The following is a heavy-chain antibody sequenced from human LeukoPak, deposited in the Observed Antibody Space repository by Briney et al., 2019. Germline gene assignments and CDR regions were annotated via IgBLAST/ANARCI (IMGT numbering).Heavy chain of an antibody. CDR3: ARAAMVREYTIVDYYYGMDV. CDR2: IYTSGST. D-gene: IGHD3-10*01. J-gene: IGHJ6*02. CDR1: GGSISSYY. V-gene: IGHV4-4*07. Sequence: SETLSLTRTVSGGSISSYYWSWIRQPAGKGLEWIGRIYTSGSTNYNPSLKSRVTMSVDTSKNQFSLKLSSVTAAGTAVYYCARAAMVREYTIVDYYYGMDVWGQGTTVTVSS.